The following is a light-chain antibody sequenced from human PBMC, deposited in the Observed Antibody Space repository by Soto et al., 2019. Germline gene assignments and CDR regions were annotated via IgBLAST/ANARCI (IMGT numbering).Light chain of an antibody. CDR3: QQYNSYSRT. CDR2: AAS. Sequence: DIQITQSPSILSSSVGDRVTITCWASQGINSYLAWYQQKQGKAPKLLMYAASTLQNGVPSRFSGTGSGTEFTLTISSLQTDDFATYYCQQYNSYSRTFGQGTKVDIK. J-gene: IGKJ1*01. CDR1: QGINSY. V-gene: IGKV1-9*01.